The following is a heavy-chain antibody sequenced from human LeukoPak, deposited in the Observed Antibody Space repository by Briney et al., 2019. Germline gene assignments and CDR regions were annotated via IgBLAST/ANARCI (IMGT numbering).Heavy chain of an antibody. D-gene: IGHD4-17*01. CDR1: GYTFPSYG. Sequence: GASVQVSCKASGYTFPSYGISWVRQAPAQGLEWMGWSSAYNGNTKYAQTLQGRVTMTTDTSTRTAYMELRSLRSDDAAVYCCARTDYGDDECIDYWGQGTLVTVSS. V-gene: IGHV1-18*01. J-gene: IGHJ4*02. CDR2: SSAYNGNT. CDR3: ARTDYGDDECIDY.